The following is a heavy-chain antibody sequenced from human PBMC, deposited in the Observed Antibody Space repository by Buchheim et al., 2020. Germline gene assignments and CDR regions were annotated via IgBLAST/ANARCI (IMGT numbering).Heavy chain of an antibody. Sequence: EVQLVESGGGLVQPGGSLRLSCAASGFTFSSYEMNWVRQAPGKGLEWVSYISSSGITKYYADSVKGRFTISRDNAKNSLYLQMNSLRAEDTAVYYCARDNVADYSNYLIDYWGQGTL. V-gene: IGHV3-48*03. CDR3: ARDNVADYSNYLIDY. CDR1: GFTFSSYE. D-gene: IGHD4-11*01. CDR2: ISSSGITK. J-gene: IGHJ4*02.